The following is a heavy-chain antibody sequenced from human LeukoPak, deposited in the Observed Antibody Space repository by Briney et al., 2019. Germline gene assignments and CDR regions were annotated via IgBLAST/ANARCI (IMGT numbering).Heavy chain of an antibody. J-gene: IGHJ4*02. CDR1: GYSFTSYW. V-gene: IGHV5-51*01. CDR3: AATGYSSGWYTGLDY. Sequence: PGESLKISCKGSGYSFTSYWIGWVRQMPGKGLEWMGIIYPGDSDTRYSPSFQGQVTISADKSISTAYLQWSSLKASDTAMHYCAATGYSSGWYTGLDYWGQGTLVTVSS. CDR2: IYPGDSDT. D-gene: IGHD6-19*01.